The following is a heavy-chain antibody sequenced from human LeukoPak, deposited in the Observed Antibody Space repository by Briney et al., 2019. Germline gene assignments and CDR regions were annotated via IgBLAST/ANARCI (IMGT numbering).Heavy chain of an antibody. Sequence: ASVKVSRKASGYTLTNYALNWVRQAPGQGHEWMGWINTNTGNPTYAQGFTGRFVFSLDTSVNTAYLQISSLKAEDTAIYYCERVQGYCSTTSCYPHYWGQGTPVTVSS. CDR2: INTNTGNP. J-gene: IGHJ4*02. D-gene: IGHD2-2*01. V-gene: IGHV7-4-1*02. CDR3: ERVQGYCSTTSCYPHY. CDR1: GYTLTNYA.